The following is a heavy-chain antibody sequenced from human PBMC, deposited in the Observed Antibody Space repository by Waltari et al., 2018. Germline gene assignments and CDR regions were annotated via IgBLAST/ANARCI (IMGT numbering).Heavy chain of an antibody. Sequence: QVQLVESGGGVVQPGRSLRLSCAASGFTFSSHGMHRVRQAPGKGMEGVAIIWYYGSKKYYVESVKGRVTISRDNSKNTLYLQMNSLGDEDTAVYYCARDVQNGAQDYWGQGTLVTVS. V-gene: IGHV3-33*01. J-gene: IGHJ4*02. CDR3: ARDVQNGAQDY. CDR2: IWYYGSKK. D-gene: IGHD3-10*01. CDR1: GFTFSSHG.